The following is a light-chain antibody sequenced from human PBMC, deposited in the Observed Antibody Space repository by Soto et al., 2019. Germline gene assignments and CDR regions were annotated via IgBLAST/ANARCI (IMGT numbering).Light chain of an antibody. CDR2: EVS. V-gene: IGLV2-14*01. CDR3: SSYISSSTLEV. J-gene: IGLJ2*01. Sequence: QSALTQPASVSGSPGQSITISCTGTSRDVGGYNYVSWHQQHPGKAPKVIITEVSNRPSGVSNRFSGSKSGNTASLTISGLQAEDEADYYCSSYISSSTLEVFGGGTKLTVL. CDR1: SRDVGGYNY.